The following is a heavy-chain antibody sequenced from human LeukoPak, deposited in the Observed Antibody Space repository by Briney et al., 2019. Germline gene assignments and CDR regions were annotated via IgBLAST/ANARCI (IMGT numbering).Heavy chain of an antibody. V-gene: IGHV3-21*01. CDR3: ARVSLGIAAAGTDLDY. J-gene: IGHJ4*02. Sequence: GGSLRLSCAASGFTFSSYSMNWVRQAPGKGLEWVSSISSSSSYIYYADSVKGRFTISRDNAKNSLYLQMNSLRAEDTAVYYCARVSLGIAAAGTDLDYWGQGTLVTVSS. CDR1: GFTFSSYS. CDR2: ISSSSSYI. D-gene: IGHD6-13*01.